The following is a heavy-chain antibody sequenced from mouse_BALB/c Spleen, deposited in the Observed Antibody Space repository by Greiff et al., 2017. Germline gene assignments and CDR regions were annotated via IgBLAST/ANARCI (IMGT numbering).Heavy chain of an antibody. D-gene: IGHD3-3*01. V-gene: IGHV2-2*02. J-gene: IGHJ4*01. CDR2: IWSGGST. CDR1: GFSLTSYG. Sequence: QVQLKESGPGLVQPSQSLSITCTVSGFSLTSYGVHWVRQSPGKGLEWLGVIWSGGSTDYNAAFISRLSISKDNSKSQVFFKMNSLQANDTAIYYCARNKFSWDSGAMDYWGQGTSVTVSS. CDR3: ARNKFSWDSGAMDY.